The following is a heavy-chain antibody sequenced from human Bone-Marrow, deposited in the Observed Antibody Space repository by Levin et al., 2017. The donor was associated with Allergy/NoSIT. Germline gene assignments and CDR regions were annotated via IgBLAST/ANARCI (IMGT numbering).Heavy chain of an antibody. J-gene: IGHJ4*02. D-gene: IGHD6-13*01. V-gene: IGHV3-30-3*01. CDR2: ISYDGSNK. Sequence: LSLTCAASGFTFSSYAMHWVRQAPGKGLEWVAVISYDGSNKYYADSVKGRFTISRDNSKNTLYLQMNSLRAEDTAVYYCARPPAAGIAATSQAPLHWGQGTLVTVSS. CDR3: ARPPAAGIAATSQAPLH. CDR1: GFTFSSYA.